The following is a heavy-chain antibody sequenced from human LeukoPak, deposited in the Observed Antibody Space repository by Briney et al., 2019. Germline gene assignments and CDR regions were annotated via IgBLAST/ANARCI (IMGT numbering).Heavy chain of an antibody. D-gene: IGHD5-24*01. CDR2: IYPDDSDT. Sequence: GESLKISCKGSGYRFTNYWIGWVRQMPGQGLEWMGIIYPDDSDTRYSPSFQGQVTISADKSISTAYLQWSSLRASDTAMYYCASLKGDGYNSPFDFWGQGTLVTVSS. CDR3: ASLKGDGYNSPFDF. V-gene: IGHV5-51*01. J-gene: IGHJ4*02. CDR1: GYRFTNYW.